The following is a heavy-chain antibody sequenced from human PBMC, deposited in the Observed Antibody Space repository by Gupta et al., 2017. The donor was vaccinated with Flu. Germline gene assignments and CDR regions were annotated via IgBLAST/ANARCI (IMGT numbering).Heavy chain of an antibody. D-gene: IGHD1-26*01. CDR3: ARVSGSYLSYYFDY. V-gene: IGHV3-53*04. CDR2: IYSGGST. CDR1: GFTVSSNY. Sequence: EVQLVESGGGLVQPGGSLRLSCAASGFTVSSNYMSWVRQAPGKGLEWVSVIYSGGSTYYADSVKGRFTISRHNSKNTLYLQMNRLRAEDTAVYYCARVSGSYLSYYFDYWGQGTLVTVSS. J-gene: IGHJ4*02.